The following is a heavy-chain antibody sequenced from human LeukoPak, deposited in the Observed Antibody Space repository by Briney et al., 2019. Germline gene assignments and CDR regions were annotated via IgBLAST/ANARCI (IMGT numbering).Heavy chain of an antibody. D-gene: IGHD5-18*01. V-gene: IGHV1-2*02. J-gene: IGHJ4*02. CDR1: GYTFTGYY. CDR3: ARTIQLWLPEGSGSFGY. CDR2: INPNSGGT. Sequence: ASVKVSCKASGYTFTGYYMHWVRQAPGQGLEWMGWINPNSGGTNYAQKFQGRVAMTRDTSISTAYMELSRLRSDDTAVYYCARTIQLWLPEGSGSFGYWGQGTLVTVSS.